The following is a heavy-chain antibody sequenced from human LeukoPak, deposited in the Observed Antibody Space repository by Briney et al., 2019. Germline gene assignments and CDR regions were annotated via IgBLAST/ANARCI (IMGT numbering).Heavy chain of an antibody. CDR2: IRGSGGST. V-gene: IGHV3-23*01. J-gene: IGHJ5*02. CDR1: GFTFSCHA. CDR3: AKDLPYYYDSSGYYPNWFDP. D-gene: IGHD3-22*01. Sequence: GGSLSLSCAASGFTFSCHAMSWVRQAPGKGREAVSAIRGSGGSTYYADYVKRRSTITRVNSQDPRDLQMNSLRAEDTAVYYCAKDLPYYYDSSGYYPNWFDPWGQGTLVTVSS.